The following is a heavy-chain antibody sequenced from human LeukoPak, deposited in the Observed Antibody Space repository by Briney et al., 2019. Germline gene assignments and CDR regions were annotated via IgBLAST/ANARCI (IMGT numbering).Heavy chain of an antibody. CDR1: GYIFTSYC. CDR2: INPNSGGT. V-gene: IGHV1-2*02. CDR3: ASQSRIITIFGVVMTAHAFDI. D-gene: IGHD3-3*01. Sequence: ASVKVSCKASGYIFTSYCMHWVRQAPGQGLEWMGWINPNSGGTNYAQKFQGRVTMTRDTSISTAYMELSRLRSDDTAVYYCASQSRIITIFGVVMTAHAFDIWGQGTMVTVSS. J-gene: IGHJ3*02.